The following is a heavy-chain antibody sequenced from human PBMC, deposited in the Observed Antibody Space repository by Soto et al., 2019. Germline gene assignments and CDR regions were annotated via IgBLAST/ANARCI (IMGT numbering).Heavy chain of an antibody. J-gene: IGHJ4*02. CDR2: ISGSGGST. Sequence: EVQLLESGGGLVQPGGSLRLSCAASGFTFSSYAMSWVRQAPGKGLEWVSAISGSGGSTYYADSVKGRFTISRDNSKNTLYLQINSLRAEDTAVFYCAKPHDYGDYYFDYWGQGTLVTVSS. D-gene: IGHD4-17*01. V-gene: IGHV3-23*01. CDR1: GFTFSSYA. CDR3: AKPHDYGDYYFDY.